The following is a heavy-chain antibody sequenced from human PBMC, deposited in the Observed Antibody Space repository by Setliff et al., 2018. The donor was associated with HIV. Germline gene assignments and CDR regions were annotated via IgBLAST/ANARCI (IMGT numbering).Heavy chain of an antibody. J-gene: IGHJ3*02. Sequence: GGSLRLSCAASGFTFSSYAMHWVRQAPGKGLEWVAVISYDGSNKYYADSVKGRFTISRDNSKNTLYLQMNSLRAEDTAVYYCARDSYAPIWGQGTMVTVSS. D-gene: IGHD3-10*01. CDR2: ISYDGSNK. V-gene: IGHV3-30*01. CDR1: GFTFSSYA. CDR3: ARDSYAPI.